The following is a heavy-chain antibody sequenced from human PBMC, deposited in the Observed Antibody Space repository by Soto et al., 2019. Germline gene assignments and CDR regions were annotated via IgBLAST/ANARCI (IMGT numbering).Heavy chain of an antibody. J-gene: IGHJ2*01. CDR3: TRAWGGGVDL. Sequence: EVQLVESGGGLVQPGGSLRLSCAASGFTFSSYWMDWVRHAPGKGLVWVSRINSDGSSRSYADSVKGRFTMSRDNAKNTLYLQMNSLRAEDTAVYYCTRAWGGGVDLWGRGTLVTVSS. CDR2: INSDGSSR. CDR1: GFTFSSYW. D-gene: IGHD2-15*01. V-gene: IGHV3-74*01.